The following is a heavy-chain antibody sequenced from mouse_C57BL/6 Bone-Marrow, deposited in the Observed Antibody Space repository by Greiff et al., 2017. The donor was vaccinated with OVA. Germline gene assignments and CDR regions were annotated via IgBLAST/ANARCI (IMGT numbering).Heavy chain of an antibody. CDR1: GYTFTSYW. CDR3: AREGGYYYGSRWYFDV. D-gene: IGHD1-1*01. Sequence: VQLQQPGAELVKPGASVKMSCKASGYTFTSYWITWVKQRPGQGLEWIGDIYPGSGSTNYNEKFKSKATLTVDTSSSTAYMQLSSLTSEDSAVYYYAREGGYYYGSRWYFDVWGTGTTVTVSS. CDR2: IYPGSGST. J-gene: IGHJ1*03. V-gene: IGHV1-55*01.